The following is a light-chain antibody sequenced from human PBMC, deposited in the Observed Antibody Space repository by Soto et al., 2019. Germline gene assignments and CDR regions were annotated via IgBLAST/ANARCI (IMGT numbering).Light chain of an antibody. V-gene: IGLV1-44*01. J-gene: IGLJ1*01. CDR1: SSNIGTSS. CDR2: TTN. Sequence: QSVLNQPHSASGTPGQRVTISCSGSSSNIGTSSVHWFQQLPGTAPKLLISTTNQRHSGVPERFSGSKSGTSASLAISGLQSEDEADYYCAAWDDSLNGHVFGTGTKVTVL. CDR3: AAWDDSLNGHV.